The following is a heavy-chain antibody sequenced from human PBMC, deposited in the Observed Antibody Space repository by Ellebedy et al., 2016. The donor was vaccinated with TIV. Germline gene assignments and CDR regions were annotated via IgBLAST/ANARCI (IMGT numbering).Heavy chain of an antibody. CDR3: ARQMVVVVIQDYYYYYGMDV. J-gene: IGHJ6*02. CDR2: INPSGGST. D-gene: IGHD3-22*01. Sequence: ASVKVSCXASGYTFTDYYMHWLRQAPGQGLEWMGIINPSGGSTSYAQKFQGRVTMTRDTSTSTVYMELSSLRSEDTAVYYCARQMVVVVIQDYYYYYGMDVWGQGTTVTVSS. CDR1: GYTFTDYY. V-gene: IGHV1-46*01.